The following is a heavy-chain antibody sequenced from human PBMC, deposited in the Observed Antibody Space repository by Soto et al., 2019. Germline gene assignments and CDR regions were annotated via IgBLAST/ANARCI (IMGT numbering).Heavy chain of an antibody. CDR3: ARGRGRYSSGWSCFDP. D-gene: IGHD6-19*01. J-gene: IGHJ5*02. Sequence: QVQLQESGPGLVEPSGTLSLTCGVSGGTIRSPDWWTWVRQPPGKGLEWIGEIFQSGSTNYTPSLESRVTISVDKSKNQFSLTLTSVTAADMAVYFCARGRGRYSSGWSCFDPWGQGILVTVSS. CDR1: GGTIRSPDW. V-gene: IGHV4-4*02. CDR2: IFQSGST.